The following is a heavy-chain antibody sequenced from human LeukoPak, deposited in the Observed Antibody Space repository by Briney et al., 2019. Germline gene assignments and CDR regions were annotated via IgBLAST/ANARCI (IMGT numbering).Heavy chain of an antibody. J-gene: IGHJ4*02. CDR3: ASTSIAVAGKLGY. V-gene: IGHV3-21*01. Sequence: GGSLRLSCAASGFTFSSYSMNWVRQAPGKGLEWVSSISSSSSYIYYADSVKGRFTISRDNAKNSLYLQMNSLRAEDTAVYYCASTSIAVAGKLGYWGQGTLVTVSS. CDR1: GFTFSSYS. CDR2: ISSSSSYI. D-gene: IGHD6-19*01.